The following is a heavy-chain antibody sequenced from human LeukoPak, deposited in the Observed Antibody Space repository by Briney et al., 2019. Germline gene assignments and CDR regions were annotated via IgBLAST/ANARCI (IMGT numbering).Heavy chain of an antibody. V-gene: IGHV3-30*18. CDR3: AKDLAGTLFDY. D-gene: IGHD6-13*01. Sequence: GGSLRLSCAASGFTFSSYGMHWVRQAPGKGLEWVAVMSFDGSNKYYADSVKGRFTISRDNSKNTLYLQMNSLRDEDTAVYYCAKDLAGTLFDYWGQGTLVTVS. CDR1: GFTFSSYG. J-gene: IGHJ4*02. CDR2: MSFDGSNK.